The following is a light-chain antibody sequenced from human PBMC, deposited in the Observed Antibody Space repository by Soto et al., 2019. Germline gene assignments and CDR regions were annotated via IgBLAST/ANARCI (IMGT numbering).Light chain of an antibody. J-gene: IGKJ4*01. CDR3: QQYTSPLT. Sequence: EIVLTQSPGTLSLSPGERATLSCRASQSIRSNSLAWYQQRPGQAPRLLIYAAFSRATGIPDRFSGSGSGTDFTLTISRLEPEDSAVYYCQQYTSPLTFGGGTKVEI. CDR2: AAF. CDR1: QSIRSNS. V-gene: IGKV3-20*01.